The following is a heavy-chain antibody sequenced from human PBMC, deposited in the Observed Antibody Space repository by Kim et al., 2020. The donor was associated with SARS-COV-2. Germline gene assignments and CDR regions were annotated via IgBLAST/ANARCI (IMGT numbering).Heavy chain of an antibody. J-gene: IGHJ4*02. CDR1: GFIFNSRA. Sequence: GGSLRLSCAASGFIFNSRAMNWVRQAPGRRPEWVSTIDTRGEYTYYADSVQGRFTISRDNSKNTLFLQMNSLRVDDTAIYYCAVDNALDYWCQGTLVTVS. CDR2: IDTRGEYT. CDR3: AVDNALDY. V-gene: IGHV3-23*01.